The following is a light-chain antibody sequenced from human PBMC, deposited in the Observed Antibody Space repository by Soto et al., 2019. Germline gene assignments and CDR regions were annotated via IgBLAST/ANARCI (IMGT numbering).Light chain of an antibody. CDR3: QQSNNWPYT. CDR1: QSVSDN. V-gene: IGKV3-15*01. J-gene: IGKJ2*01. Sequence: EVVMTQSPATLSVSPGERVTLSCRASQSVSDNLAWYQQKPGQAPRLLIYGASTRATGIPARFSGSGSGTEFTLTISSLQSEDFAVYFCQQSNNWPYTFGQGTTLDIK. CDR2: GAS.